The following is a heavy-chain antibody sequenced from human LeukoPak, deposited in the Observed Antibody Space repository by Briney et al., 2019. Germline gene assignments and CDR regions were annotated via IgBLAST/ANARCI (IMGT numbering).Heavy chain of an antibody. J-gene: IGHJ3*02. CDR2: FDPEDGET. CDR1: GYTLTELS. CDR3: ATISDFWSKPHDAFDI. Sequence: ASVKVSRKVSGYTLTELSMHWVRQAPGKGLEWMGGFDPEDGETIYAQKFQGRVTMTEDTSTDTAYMELSSLRSEDTAVYYCATISDFWSKPHDAFDIWGQGTMVTVSS. D-gene: IGHD3-3*01. V-gene: IGHV1-24*01.